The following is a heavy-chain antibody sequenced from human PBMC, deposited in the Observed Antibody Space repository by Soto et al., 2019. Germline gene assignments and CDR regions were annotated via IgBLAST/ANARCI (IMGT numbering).Heavy chain of an antibody. Sequence: ASETLSLTCSVSGASISSDNYYWGWIRQTPGKGLEWIGSIYYSGNTYYNPSLKSRLTISVDTSKSQFSLRLTSVTAADSAVYFCAREPYLPKARNDFWGQGTLVTVSS. CDR3: AREPYLPKARNDF. CDR2: IYYSGNT. V-gene: IGHV4-39*07. CDR1: GASISSDNYY. J-gene: IGHJ4*02.